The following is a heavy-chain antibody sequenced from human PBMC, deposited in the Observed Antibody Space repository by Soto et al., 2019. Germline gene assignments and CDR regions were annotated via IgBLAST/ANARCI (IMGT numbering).Heavy chain of an antibody. CDR2: IIPIFGTA. CDR1: GGTFSSYA. Sequence: QVQLVQSGAEVKKPGSSVKVSCKASGGTFSSYAISCVRQAPGQGLEWMGGIIPIFGTANYAQKFQGRVTITADESTSTAYMELSSLRSEDTAVYYCARDGGATTVVTRGFDYWGQGTLVTVSS. CDR3: ARDGGATTVVTRGFDY. J-gene: IGHJ4*02. V-gene: IGHV1-69*01. D-gene: IGHD4-17*01.